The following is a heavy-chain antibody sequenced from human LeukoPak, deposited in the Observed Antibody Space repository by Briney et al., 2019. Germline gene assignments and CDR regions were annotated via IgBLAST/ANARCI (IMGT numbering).Heavy chain of an antibody. CDR1: GGSVSGYY. D-gene: IGHD6-6*01. J-gene: IGHJ5*01. Sequence: SETLFLTCTVSGGSVSGYYWSWIRQPPGKGLEWIGYIYYSGSTNYNPSLKSRVTISVDTSENQFSLKLTSVTAADTAVYYCARDREYSSSGLVWFDPWGQGTTVTVSS. CDR3: ARDREYSSSGLVWFDP. CDR2: IYYSGST. V-gene: IGHV4-59*02.